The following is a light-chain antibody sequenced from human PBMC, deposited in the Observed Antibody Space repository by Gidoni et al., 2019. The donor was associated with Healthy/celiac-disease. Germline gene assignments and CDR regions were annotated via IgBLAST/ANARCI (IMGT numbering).Light chain of an antibody. J-gene: IGKJ1*01. Sequence: DIQMTQSPSSLSASVGDRVTITCRASQSISSYLNWYQQKPGKAPKLLIYAASSSQSGVPSRFSGSGSGTDFTLTISSLQPEGFATYYCQQSYSTPWTFGQGTKVEIK. V-gene: IGKV1-39*01. CDR2: AAS. CDR3: QQSYSTPWT. CDR1: QSISSY.